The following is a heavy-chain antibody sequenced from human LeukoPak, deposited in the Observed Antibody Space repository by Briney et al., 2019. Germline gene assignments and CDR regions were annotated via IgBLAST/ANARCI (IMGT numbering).Heavy chain of an antibody. J-gene: IGHJ4*02. V-gene: IGHV3-74*01. D-gene: IGHD6-13*01. CDR1: GFTLSSYW. Sequence: GGSLRLSCAASGFTLSSYWMYWVRQDPGKGLVWVARINRDGSTSSYADSVKGRFTISRDNAKNTLYLQMNSLRAEDTAVYYCVRGSNGFDYWGQGTLVTVSA. CDR3: VRGSNGFDY. CDR2: INRDGSTS.